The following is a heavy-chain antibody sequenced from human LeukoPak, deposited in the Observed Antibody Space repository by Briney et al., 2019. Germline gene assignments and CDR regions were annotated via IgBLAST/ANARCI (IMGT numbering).Heavy chain of an antibody. CDR2: ISANKGST. J-gene: IGHJ3*02. CDR3: ARAEGGYSYGSPDVAFDI. V-gene: IGHV1-18*01. CDR1: GYTFTSYG. D-gene: IGHD5-18*01. Sequence: ASVKVSCKASGYTFTSYGVSWVRQAPGQGLEWMGWISANKGSTSYAHNFQGRVTITADESTSTAYMELSSLRSEDTAVYYCARAEGGYSYGSPDVAFDIWGQGTMVTVSS.